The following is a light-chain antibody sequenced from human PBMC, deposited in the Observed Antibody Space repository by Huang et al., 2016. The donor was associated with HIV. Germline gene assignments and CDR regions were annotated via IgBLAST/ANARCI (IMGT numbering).Light chain of an antibody. J-gene: IGKJ3*01. CDR2: TTS. CDR1: QDVNIH. CDR3: QQSYSSPRVT. Sequence: DIQMTQSPSSLSAFVGDSVTITCRASQDVNIHLNWYQQKPGKGPKLLIYTTSTLYSGFPSRFSCSGSGTDFTLTINSLQPEDSATYFCQQSYSSPRVTFGPGTKINI. V-gene: IGKV1-39*01.